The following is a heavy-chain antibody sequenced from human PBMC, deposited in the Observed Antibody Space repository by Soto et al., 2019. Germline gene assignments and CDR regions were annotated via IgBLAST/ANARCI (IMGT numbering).Heavy chain of an antibody. D-gene: IGHD1-26*01. Sequence: SVKVSCKASGGTFSSYAISWVRQAPGQGLEWMGGIIPIFGTANYAQKFKGRATITADESTSTAYMELSSLRSEDTAVYYCARDGVGATNRLYYGMAVWGQGTTVTVSS. J-gene: IGHJ6*02. V-gene: IGHV1-69*13. CDR1: GGTFSSYA. CDR3: ARDGVGATNRLYYGMAV. CDR2: IIPIFGTA.